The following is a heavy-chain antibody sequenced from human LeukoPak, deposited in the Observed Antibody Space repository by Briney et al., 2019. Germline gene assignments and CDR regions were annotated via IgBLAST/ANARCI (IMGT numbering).Heavy chain of an antibody. D-gene: IGHD7-27*01. Sequence: VGSLRLSSAASLFTFSNYVIHWVRPAPAKGLEWVAVIWIDRSNKYYADSVKGRFTISRYKSKSTRYLQLKSMRAEDTAVDYCGRGGGDDVFDIWGQGTMVSVSS. CDR2: IWIDRSNK. CDR1: LFTFSNYV. J-gene: IGHJ3*02. V-gene: IGHV3-33*01. CDR3: GRGGGDDVFDI.